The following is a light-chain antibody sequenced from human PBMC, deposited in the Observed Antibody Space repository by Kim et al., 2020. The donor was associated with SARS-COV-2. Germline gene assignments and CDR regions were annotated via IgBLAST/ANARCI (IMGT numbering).Light chain of an antibody. J-gene: IGLJ3*02. CDR2: GNS. V-gene: IGLV1-40*01. Sequence: QRVSVSCTASRSNTGASYDVNWYQQFRVTAPHLRFYGNSHRLSGVPDRFSGSKSGTSASLAITGVQAEDEADYYCQSYDSGLSGWVFGGGTQLTVL. CDR1: RSNTGASYD. CDR3: QSYDSGLSGWV.